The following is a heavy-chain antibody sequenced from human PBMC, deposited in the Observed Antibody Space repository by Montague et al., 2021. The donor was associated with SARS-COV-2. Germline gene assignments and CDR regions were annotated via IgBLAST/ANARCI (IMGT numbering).Heavy chain of an antibody. V-gene: IGHV4-34*01. CDR1: GGSFSGYY. Sequence: SETLSLTCAVYGGSFSGYYWSWTRQPPGKGLEWIGEINHSGSTNYNPSLKSRVTISVDTSKNQFSLKLSSVTAADTAVYYCARGLGRIEDVWGQGTTVTVSS. J-gene: IGHJ6*02. CDR2: INHSGST. CDR3: ARGLGRIEDV. D-gene: IGHD1-26*01.